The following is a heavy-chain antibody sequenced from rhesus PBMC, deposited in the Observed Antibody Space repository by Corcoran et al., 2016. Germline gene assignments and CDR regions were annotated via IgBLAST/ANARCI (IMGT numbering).Heavy chain of an antibody. D-gene: IGHD5-42*01. CDR1: GYSISSGYY. CDR2: IYGRGGSN. J-gene: IGHJ2*01. CDR3: ARVGSSWSEWDTVGTEWYFDL. V-gene: IGHV4S14*01. Sequence: QVQLQESGPGLVKPSETLSPTCAVSGYSISSGYYWGWIRQPPGKGLEWIGSIYGRGGSNYLNPSLKRRVTLSVDTSKNQFSLKLSSVTAADTAVYYCARVGSSWSEWDTVGTEWYFDLWGPGTPITISS.